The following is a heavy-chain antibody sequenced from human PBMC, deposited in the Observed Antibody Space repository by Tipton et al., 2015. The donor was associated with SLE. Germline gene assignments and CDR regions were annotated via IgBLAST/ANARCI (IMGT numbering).Heavy chain of an antibody. Sequence: TLSLTCTVSGGSISSSSYYWGWIRQPPGKGLEWIGSIYYSGRTNYNPSLKSRVTISVDTSKNQFSLNLSSVTAADTAVYYCARGSTGYTSGWHYFSAFDIWGQGTMVTVS. V-gene: IGHV4-39*07. CDR1: GGSISSSSYY. J-gene: IGHJ3*02. D-gene: IGHD6-19*01. CDR2: IYYSGRT. CDR3: ARGSTGYTSGWHYFSAFDI.